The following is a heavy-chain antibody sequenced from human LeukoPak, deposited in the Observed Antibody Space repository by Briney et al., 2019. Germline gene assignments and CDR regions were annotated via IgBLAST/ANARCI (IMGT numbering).Heavy chain of an antibody. D-gene: IGHD2-2*01. CDR3: ARQTGYCSGTSCYRWFDP. V-gene: IGHV5-51*01. Sequence: PGESLKISCKTSGSTFTSYWIGWGRQMPGKGLEWIGIIYPDDSDTRYSPSFQGQVTISADKSISTTYLQWSRLKASDTAMYYCARQTGYCSGTSCYRWFDPWGQGTLVTVSS. CDR2: IYPDDSDT. J-gene: IGHJ5*02. CDR1: GSTFTSYW.